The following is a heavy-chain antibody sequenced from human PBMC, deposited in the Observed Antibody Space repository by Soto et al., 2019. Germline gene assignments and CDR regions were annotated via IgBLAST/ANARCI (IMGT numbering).Heavy chain of an antibody. J-gene: IGHJ4*02. CDR3: ASEGGTYGGTYYFDY. CDR1: GCTCTRYY. D-gene: IGHD1-1*01. V-gene: IGHV1-46*03. CDR2: INPNGGNT. Sequence: QVQLVQSGPEMKKPGASVKVSCKTSGCTCTRYYMHWVREAPGLGLEWMGVINPNGGNTSYAQKFQGRATMTRDTSTSTVYMELSRLRSEDTAVSYCASEGGTYGGTYYFDYWGQGTLVTVSS.